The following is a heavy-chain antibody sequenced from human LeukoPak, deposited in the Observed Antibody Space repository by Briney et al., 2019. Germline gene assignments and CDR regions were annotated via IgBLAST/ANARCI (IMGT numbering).Heavy chain of an antibody. CDR3: ARTLQGGVVDY. D-gene: IGHD2-2*01. Sequence: GGSLRLSCAASGFTFSSYAMHWVRQAPGKGLEYVSAISSNGGSTYYANSVKGRFTISRDNSKNTLYLQMGSLRAEDMAVYYCARTLQGGVVDYWGQGTLVTVSS. V-gene: IGHV3-64*01. CDR1: GFTFSSYA. CDR2: ISSNGGST. J-gene: IGHJ4*02.